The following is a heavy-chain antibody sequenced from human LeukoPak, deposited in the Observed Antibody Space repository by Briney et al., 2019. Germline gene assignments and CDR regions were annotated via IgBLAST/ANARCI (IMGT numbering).Heavy chain of an antibody. Sequence: GGSLRLSCAASGFTFSSYSMNWVRQAPGKGLEWVSSISSSSSYIYYADSVKGRFTISRDNAKNTLYLQMNSLRVEDTAVYYCVRGGAAAGLFDYWGRGTLVTVSS. CDR1: GFTFSSYS. V-gene: IGHV3-21*01. J-gene: IGHJ4*02. CDR3: VRGGAAAGLFDY. D-gene: IGHD6-13*01. CDR2: ISSSSSYI.